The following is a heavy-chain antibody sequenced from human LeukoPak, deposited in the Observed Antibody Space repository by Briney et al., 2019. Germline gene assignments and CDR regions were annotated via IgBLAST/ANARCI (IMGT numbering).Heavy chain of an antibody. CDR3: ARRSSTASRYFDF. J-gene: IGHJ4*02. D-gene: IGHD2/OR15-2a*01. CDR2: IYPGDSDT. V-gene: IGHV5-51*01. Sequence: GESLKISCKCSGYNFTSYWIVWVRQMPGKGLACMGIIYPGDSDTIYSPSFQGQVTISADKSISTAYLQWSSLKASDTAMYYCARRSSTASRYFDFWGQGALVTVSS. CDR1: GYNFTSYW.